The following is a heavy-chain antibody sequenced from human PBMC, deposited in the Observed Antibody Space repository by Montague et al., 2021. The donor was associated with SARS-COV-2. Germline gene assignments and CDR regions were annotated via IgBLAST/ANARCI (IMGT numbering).Heavy chain of an antibody. CDR2: ITGTSSLV. J-gene: IGHJ4*02. CDR1: GFTFSIYS. D-gene: IGHD7-27*01. Sequence: LRLSCAASGFTFSIYSMNWVRQAPGKGLEWVSYITGTSSLVHYADSVKGRFTISRDNAQNSLYLQMNSLRDEDTAVYYCARSTGHFDYWGLGTLVTVSS. V-gene: IGHV3-48*02. CDR3: ARSTGHFDY.